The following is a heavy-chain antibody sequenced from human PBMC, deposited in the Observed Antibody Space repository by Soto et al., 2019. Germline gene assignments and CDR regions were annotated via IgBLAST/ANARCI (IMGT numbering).Heavy chain of an antibody. CDR1: GFTFTSSA. J-gene: IGHJ4*02. Sequence: SVKVSCKASGFTFTSSAVQWVRQARGQRLGWIGWIVVGSGSQNYAQKFQERVTITRDMSTSTAYMELSSLRSEDTAVYYCAYYDSSGYHPSFDYWGQGTLVTVSS. CDR3: AYYDSSGYHPSFDY. CDR2: IVVGSGSQ. V-gene: IGHV1-58*01. D-gene: IGHD3-22*01.